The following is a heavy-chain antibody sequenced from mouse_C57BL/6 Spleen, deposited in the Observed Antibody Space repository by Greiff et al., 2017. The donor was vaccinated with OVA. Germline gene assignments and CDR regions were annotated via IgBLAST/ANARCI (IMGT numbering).Heavy chain of an antibody. V-gene: IGHV5-12*01. J-gene: IGHJ1*03. CDR1: GFTFSDYY. CDR3: ARGDYYGSSSYWYFDV. CDR2: ISNGGGST. D-gene: IGHD1-1*01. Sequence: EVQLVESGGGLVQPGGSLKLSCAASGFTFSDYYMYWVRQTPEKRLEWVAYISNGGGSTYYPDTVKGRFTISRDNAKNPLYLKMGRLKSEDTAMYYCARGDYYGSSSYWYFDVWGTGTTVTVSS.